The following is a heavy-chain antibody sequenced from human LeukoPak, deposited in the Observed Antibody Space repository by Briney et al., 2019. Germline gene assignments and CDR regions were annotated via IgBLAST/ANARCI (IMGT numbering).Heavy chain of an antibody. CDR2: IDPGDSYS. D-gene: IGHD4-23*01. V-gene: IGHV5-10-1*01. Sequence: GESLKISCKGFGYSFTSYWISWVRQMPGKGLEWMGRIDPGDSYSKSSPSFQGHVTISADKSISTAFLQWSSLKASDTAKYYCARQKWRGGDSDGFDIWGQGTMITVSS. J-gene: IGHJ3*02. CDR3: ARQKWRGGDSDGFDI. CDR1: GYSFTSYW.